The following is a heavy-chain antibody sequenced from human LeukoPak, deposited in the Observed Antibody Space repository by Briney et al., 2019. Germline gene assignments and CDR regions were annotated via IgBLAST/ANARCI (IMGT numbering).Heavy chain of an antibody. V-gene: IGHV4-39*01. CDR2: IYHSGST. Sequence: SETLSLTCTVSGGSMSSGSYYWGWIRQPPGKGLEWIGSIYHSGSTYYNPSLKSRVTMSVDTSKNQFSLKLSSVTAADTAVYYCARRGLGTTPYFDYWGQGTLVTVSS. CDR3: ARRGLGTTPYFDY. CDR1: GGSMSSGSYY. J-gene: IGHJ4*02. D-gene: IGHD4-17*01.